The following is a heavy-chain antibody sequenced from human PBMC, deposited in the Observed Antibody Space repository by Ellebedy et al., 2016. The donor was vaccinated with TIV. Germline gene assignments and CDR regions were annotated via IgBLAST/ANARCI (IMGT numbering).Heavy chain of an antibody. CDR3: ARDDDDILTGRNAMDV. J-gene: IGHJ6*02. Sequence: GESLKISCAASGFTFSSYSMNWVRQAPGKGLEWVSYISSSSSTIYYEDSVKGRFTIFRDNAKNSLYLQMNSLRAEDTAVYYCARDDDDILTGRNAMDVWGQGTTVAVSS. V-gene: IGHV3-48*01. D-gene: IGHD3-9*01. CDR2: ISSSSSTI. CDR1: GFTFSSYS.